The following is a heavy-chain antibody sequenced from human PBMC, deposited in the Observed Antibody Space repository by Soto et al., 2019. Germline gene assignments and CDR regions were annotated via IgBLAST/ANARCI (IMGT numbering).Heavy chain of an antibody. CDR2: FFIGGNT. Sequence: SETLSLTCTVSGGSITGGSISSTTYYWGWMRQPPGKGLEWIASFFIGGNTYYNPSLKSRVTVSVDTSKNQFSLKLSSVTAADTAVYYCARHPSNFWFDPWGQGTLVTVSS. CDR1: GGSITGGSISSTTYY. CDR3: ARHPSNFWFDP. D-gene: IGHD4-4*01. J-gene: IGHJ5*02. V-gene: IGHV4-39*01.